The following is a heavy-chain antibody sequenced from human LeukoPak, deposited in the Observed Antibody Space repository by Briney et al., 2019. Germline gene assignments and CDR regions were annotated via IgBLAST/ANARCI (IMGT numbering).Heavy chain of an antibody. J-gene: IGHJ4*02. CDR2: IYSSGST. V-gene: IGHV4-61*02. CDR3: AREPGGQYNFDH. CDR1: GGSISSGSYY. D-gene: IGHD3-16*01. Sequence: PSETLSLTCTVSGGSISSGSYYWSWIRQPAGKGLEWIGRIYSSGSTNYNPSLKSRVTISVDTSKNQFSLKLSSVTAADTAVYYCAREPGGQYNFDHWGQGTLVTVSS.